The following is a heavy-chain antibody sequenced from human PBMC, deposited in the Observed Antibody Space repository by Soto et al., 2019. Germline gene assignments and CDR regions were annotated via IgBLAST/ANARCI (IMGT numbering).Heavy chain of an antibody. CDR3: ARDSYYDFWSGYYQYYYYGMDV. D-gene: IGHD3-3*01. V-gene: IGHV3-21*01. CDR2: ISSSSSYI. Sequence: VGSLRLSCAASGFTFSSYSMNWVRQAPGKGLEWVSSISSSSSYIYYADSVKGRFTISRDNAKNSLYLQMNSLRAEDTAVYYCARDSYYDFWSGYYQYYYYGMDVWGQGTTVTVSS. J-gene: IGHJ6*02. CDR1: GFTFSSYS.